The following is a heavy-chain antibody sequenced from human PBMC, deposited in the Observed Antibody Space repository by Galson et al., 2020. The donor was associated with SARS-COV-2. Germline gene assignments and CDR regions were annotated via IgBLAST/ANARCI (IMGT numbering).Heavy chain of an antibody. Sequence: TGGSLRLSCTASGFTFGDYAMSWVRQAPGKGLEWVGFIRSKAYGGTTEYAASVKGRFTISRDDSKSIAYLQMNSLKTEDTAVYYCTTERLDIAWGQGTLVTVSS. CDR2: IRSKAYGGTT. J-gene: IGHJ5*02. V-gene: IGHV3-49*04. D-gene: IGHD5-12*01. CDR3: TTERLDIA. CDR1: GFTFGDYA.